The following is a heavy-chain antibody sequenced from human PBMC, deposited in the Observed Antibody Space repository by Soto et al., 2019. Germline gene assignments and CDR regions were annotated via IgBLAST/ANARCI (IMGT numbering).Heavy chain of an antibody. CDR1: GGSFSTSS. CDR2: IIPIFGRT. Sequence: QVQLVQSGTEVKEPGSSVKVSCKASGGSFSTSSFVWVRQGPGQGLEWMGGIIPIFGRTNLAQKFQGRVTFSADESTRTTYMELRSLTSEDTAIYYCARDMVRSIAGDSWGQGTLVTVSS. V-gene: IGHV1-69*01. J-gene: IGHJ4*02. CDR3: ARDMVRSIAGDS. D-gene: IGHD3-10*01.